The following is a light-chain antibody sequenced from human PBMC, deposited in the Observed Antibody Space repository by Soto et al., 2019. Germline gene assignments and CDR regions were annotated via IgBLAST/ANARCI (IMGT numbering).Light chain of an antibody. Sequence: LPASPGERAPLACEASQSVSNTYVDWYQQKPGLEPRLLIYDASTRATGIPDRYSGSGSGTDFTLTIGRRKPENFAVYYCQQYGRSPITFGQGTQLE. CDR1: QSVSNTY. CDR2: DAS. J-gene: IGKJ5*01. CDR3: QQYGRSPIT. V-gene: IGKV3D-20*01.